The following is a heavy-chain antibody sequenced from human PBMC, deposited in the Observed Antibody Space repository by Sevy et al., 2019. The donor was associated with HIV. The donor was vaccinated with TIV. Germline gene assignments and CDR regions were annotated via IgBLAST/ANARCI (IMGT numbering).Heavy chain of an antibody. Sequence: GESLKISCAASGFTFSSYGMHWVRQAPGKGLEWVAVISYDGSNKYHAHSVKGRFTISRDNSKNTLYLQMNSLRAEDMAVYYCAKDNNYYDSSGYYLGDYWGQGTLVTVSS. CDR2: ISYDGSNK. J-gene: IGHJ4*02. V-gene: IGHV3-30*18. D-gene: IGHD3-22*01. CDR1: GFTFSSYG. CDR3: AKDNNYYDSSGYYLGDY.